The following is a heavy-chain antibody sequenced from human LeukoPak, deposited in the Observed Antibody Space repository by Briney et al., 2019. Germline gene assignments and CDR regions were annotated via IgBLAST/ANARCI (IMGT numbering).Heavy chain of an antibody. Sequence: PSETLSLTCTVSGVSISSSNSYWGWIRQPPGKGLEWIGSIYYSGNTYYNASLKSRVTISVDTSKNQFSLKLISVTAADTAVYYCATSTTTPYNWVDPWGQGTLVTVSS. D-gene: IGHD1-1*01. V-gene: IGHV4-39*07. CDR1: GVSISSSNSY. CDR2: IYYSGNT. J-gene: IGHJ5*02. CDR3: ATSTTTPYNWVDP.